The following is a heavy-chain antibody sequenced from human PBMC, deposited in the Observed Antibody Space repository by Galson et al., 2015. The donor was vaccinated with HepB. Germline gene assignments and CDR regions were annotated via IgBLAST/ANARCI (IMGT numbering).Heavy chain of an antibody. CDR2: IIPIFGTA. CDR3: ARGYYDSSGYLGVPFDY. D-gene: IGHD3-22*01. V-gene: IGHV1-69*13. Sequence: SVKVSCKASGGTFSSYAISWVRQAPGQGLEWMGGIIPIFGTANYAQKFQGRVTITADESTSTGYMELSSLRSEDTAVYYCARGYYDSSGYLGVPFDYWGQGTLVTVSS. CDR1: GGTFSSYA. J-gene: IGHJ4*02.